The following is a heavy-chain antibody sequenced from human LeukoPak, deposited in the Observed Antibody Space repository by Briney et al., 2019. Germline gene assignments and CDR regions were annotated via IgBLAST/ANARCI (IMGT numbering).Heavy chain of an antibody. V-gene: IGHV4-34*01. CDR3: ARSVVSGYSYYYYGMDV. J-gene: IGHJ6*02. CDR2: INHSGST. CDR1: GGSFSGYY. D-gene: IGHD5-18*01. Sequence: PSETLSLTCAVYGGSFSGYYWSWIRQPPGKGLEWIGEINHSGSTNYNPSLKSRVTISVDTSKNQFSLKLSSVTAADTAVYYCARSVVSGYSYYYYGMDVWGQGTTVTVSS.